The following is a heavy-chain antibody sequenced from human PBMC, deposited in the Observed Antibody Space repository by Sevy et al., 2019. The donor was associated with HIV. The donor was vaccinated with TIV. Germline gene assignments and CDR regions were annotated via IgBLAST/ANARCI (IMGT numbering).Heavy chain of an antibody. CDR1: GYTFTSYG. CDR2: ISAYNGNT. D-gene: IGHD3-10*01. CDR3: ATGGYSPYYYYYGMDV. V-gene: IGHV1-18*01. J-gene: IGHJ6*02. Sequence: ASVKVSCKASGYTFTSYGISWVRQAPGQGLEWMGWISAYNGNTNYAQKVQGRVTMTTDTSTSTAYMELRSLRSDDTAVYYCATGGYSPYYYYYGMDVWGQGTTVTVSS.